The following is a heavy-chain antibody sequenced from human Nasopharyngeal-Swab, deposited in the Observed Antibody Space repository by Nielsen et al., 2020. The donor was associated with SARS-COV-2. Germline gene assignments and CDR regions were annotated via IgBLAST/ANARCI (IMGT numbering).Heavy chain of an antibody. CDR3: AKDIAETVTTTLDYGMDV. CDR1: GFTFDDYA. J-gene: IGHJ6*02. Sequence: SLKISCAASGFTFDDYAMHWVRQAPGKGLEWVSGISWNSDSIGYADSVKGRFTISRDNAKNSLYLQMNSLRAEDTALYYCAKDIAETVTTTLDYGMDVWGQGTTVTVSS. CDR2: ISWNSDSI. D-gene: IGHD4-17*01. V-gene: IGHV3-9*01.